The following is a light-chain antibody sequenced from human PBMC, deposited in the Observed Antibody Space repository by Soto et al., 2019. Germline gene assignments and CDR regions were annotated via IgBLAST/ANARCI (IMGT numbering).Light chain of an antibody. CDR3: QQYESYPLT. CDR1: QSVSGW. J-gene: IGKJ4*01. CDR2: SAS. V-gene: IGKV1-5*03. Sequence: DIQMTQSPSTLYASVGDRVTITCRASQSVSGWLAWYQQKPGKAPELLIYSASTVETGVPSRFSGSGSGTEFTLTISSLRPDDFATYYCQQYESYPLTFGGGTKVEIK.